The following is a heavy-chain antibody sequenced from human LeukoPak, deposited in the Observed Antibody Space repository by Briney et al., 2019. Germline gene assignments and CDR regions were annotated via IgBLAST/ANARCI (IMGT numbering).Heavy chain of an antibody. J-gene: IGHJ4*02. V-gene: IGHV3-30-3*01. D-gene: IGHD3-22*01. CDR3: ARGVVITSGLDY. CDR1: GFTFSSCA. CDR2: ISYDGSNK. Sequence: GRSLRLSCAASGFTFSSCAMHWVRQAPGKGLEWVAVISYDGSNKYYADSAKGRFTISRDNSKNTLYLQMNSLRAEDTAVYYCARGVVITSGLDYWGPGTLVTVSS.